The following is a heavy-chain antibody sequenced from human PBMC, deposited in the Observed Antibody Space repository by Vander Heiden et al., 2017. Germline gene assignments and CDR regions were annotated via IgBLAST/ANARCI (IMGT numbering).Heavy chain of an antibody. CDR2: IYPGDSDT. Sequence: EVQLVQSGAEVKKPGESLKISCKGSGYSFTRYWSGWVRQMPGKGLEWMGIIYPGDSDTRYSPSCQGQVTISADKSISTAYLQWSSLKASDTAMYYCAIFAASRYCSSTSCYGDAFDIWGQGTMVTVSS. CDR3: AIFAASRYCSSTSCYGDAFDI. J-gene: IGHJ3*02. D-gene: IGHD2-2*01. CDR1: GYSFTRYW. V-gene: IGHV5-51*01.